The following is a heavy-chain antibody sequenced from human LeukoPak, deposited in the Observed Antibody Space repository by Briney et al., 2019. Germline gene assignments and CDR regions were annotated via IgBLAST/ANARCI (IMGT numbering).Heavy chain of an antibody. J-gene: IGHJ4*02. Sequence: TSETLSLTCTVSGGSISSSSYYWGWIRHPPGKGREWIGSIYYSGSTYYNPSLKSRVTISVDTSKNQFSLKLSSVTAADRAVYYCARATFYGDYAYWGQGTLVTVSS. V-gene: IGHV4-39*07. CDR2: IYYSGST. CDR3: ARATFYGDYAY. CDR1: GGSISSSSYY. D-gene: IGHD4-17*01.